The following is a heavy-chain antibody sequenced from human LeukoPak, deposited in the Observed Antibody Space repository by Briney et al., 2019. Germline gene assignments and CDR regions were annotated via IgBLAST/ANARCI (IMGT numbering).Heavy chain of an antibody. CDR3: AKDRNRVVVAATHPDY. J-gene: IGHJ4*02. CDR2: ISGSGGST. D-gene: IGHD2-15*01. CDR1: GFSFNNYT. Sequence: GGSLRLSCAGSGFSFNNYTMNWVRQAPGKGLEWVSAISGSGGSTYYADSVKGRFTISRDNSKNTLYLQMNSLRAEDTAVYYCAKDRNRVVVAATHPDYWGQGTLVTVSS. V-gene: IGHV3-23*01.